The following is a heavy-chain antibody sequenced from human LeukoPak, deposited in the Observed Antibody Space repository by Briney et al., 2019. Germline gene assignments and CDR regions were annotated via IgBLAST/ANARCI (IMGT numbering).Heavy chain of an antibody. V-gene: IGHV4-59*01. J-gene: IGHJ3*02. CDR1: GGSISSYY. Sequence: SETLSLTCTVSGGSISSYYWSWIRQPPGKGLEWIGYIYYSGSTNYNPSLKSRVTISVDTSKNQFSLKLSSVTAADTAAYYCASATAPDAFDIWGQGTMVTVSS. CDR2: IYYSGST. CDR3: ASATAPDAFDI.